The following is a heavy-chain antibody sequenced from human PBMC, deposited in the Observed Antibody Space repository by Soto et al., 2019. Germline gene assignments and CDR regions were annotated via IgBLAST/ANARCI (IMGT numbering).Heavy chain of an antibody. Sequence: SGTLSLTCTVSVGSISSYYWSGIRQPPGKGLEWIGYIYYSGSTNYNPSLKSRVTISVDTSKNQFSLKLSSVTAADTAVYYCARTDRYYFDYWGQGTLVTVSS. CDR1: VGSISSYY. D-gene: IGHD2-15*01. V-gene: IGHV4-59*01. J-gene: IGHJ4*02. CDR2: IYYSGST. CDR3: ARTDRYYFDY.